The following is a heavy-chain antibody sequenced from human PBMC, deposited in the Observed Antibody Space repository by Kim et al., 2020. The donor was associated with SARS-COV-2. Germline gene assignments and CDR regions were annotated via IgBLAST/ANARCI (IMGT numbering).Heavy chain of an antibody. Sequence: NYNPSRKSLVTMSVDTSNNQFSLNLTSVTAADTAVYYCAREGGSSSTHLDYWGQGTLVTVSS. J-gene: IGHJ4*02. D-gene: IGHD2-2*01. CDR3: AREGGSSSTHLDY. V-gene: IGHV4-4*07.